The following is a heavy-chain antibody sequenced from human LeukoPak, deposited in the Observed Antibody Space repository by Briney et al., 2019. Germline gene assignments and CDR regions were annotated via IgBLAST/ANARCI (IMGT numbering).Heavy chain of an antibody. CDR2: IYYSGTS. CDR1: GGSISSGGYY. J-gene: IGHJ4*02. V-gene: IGHV4-31*03. CDR3: ARIERSSYSLGFDY. Sequence: PSQTPSLTCTVSGGSISSGGYYWSWIRQHPGKGLEWIGHIYYSGTSFYNPSLTSRVTISVDTSKNQFSLKLTPVNDADTAVYYCARIERSSYSLGFDYWGQGTLVTVSS. D-gene: IGHD6-6*01.